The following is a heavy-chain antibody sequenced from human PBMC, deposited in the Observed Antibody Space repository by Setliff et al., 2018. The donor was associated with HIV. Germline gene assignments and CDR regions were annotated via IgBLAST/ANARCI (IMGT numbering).Heavy chain of an antibody. CDR2: ISAYNGNT. J-gene: IGHJ4*02. D-gene: IGHD3-10*01. V-gene: IGHV1-18*01. Sequence: GASVKVSCKASGYTFTSYGISWVRQAPGQGLEWMGWISAYNGNTNYAQKLQGRVTMTTDTSTSTAYMELRSLRSDDTAVYYCAGGGAPYYYGSGRWGGYWGQGTLVTVSS. CDR3: AGGGAPYYYGSGRWGGY. CDR1: GYTFTSYG.